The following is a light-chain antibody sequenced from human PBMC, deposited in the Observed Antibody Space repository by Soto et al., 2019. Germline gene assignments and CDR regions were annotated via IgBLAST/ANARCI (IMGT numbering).Light chain of an antibody. Sequence: EIVLTQSPATLSLSPGERATLSCRASQSVTNYLGWYQQKPGQAPRLLIYDTSNRAAGIPARFSGSGSGTDFTLTITSLEPEDSAVYYCQQRIRWPLTFGQGTRLEIK. V-gene: IGKV3-11*01. CDR2: DTS. CDR3: QQRIRWPLT. J-gene: IGKJ5*01. CDR1: QSVTNY.